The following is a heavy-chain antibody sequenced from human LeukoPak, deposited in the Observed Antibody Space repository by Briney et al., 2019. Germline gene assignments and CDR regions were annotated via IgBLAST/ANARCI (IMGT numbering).Heavy chain of an antibody. CDR2: ITSSSSYI. J-gene: IGHJ3*02. CDR1: GFTFSSYN. V-gene: IGHV3-21*01. CDR3: ARALTGPRAFDI. Sequence: PGGSLRLSCAASGFTFSSYNMNWVRQAPGKGLEWVSSITSSSSYIYYADSVKGRFTISRDNAKNTLYLQMNSLRAEDTAVYYCARALTGPRAFDIWGQGTMVTVSS. D-gene: IGHD7-27*01.